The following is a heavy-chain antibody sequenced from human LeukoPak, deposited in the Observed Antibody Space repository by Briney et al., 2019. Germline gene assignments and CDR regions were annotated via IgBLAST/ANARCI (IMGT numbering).Heavy chain of an antibody. CDR3: AKSPWSYYGSGSYYRPYYYYGMDV. V-gene: IGHV3-30*18. Sequence: GGSLRLSCAASGFTFSSYGMHWVRQAPGKGLEWVPVISYDGSNKYYADSVKGRFTISRDNSKNTLYLQMNSLRAEDTAVYYCAKSPWSYYGSGSYYRPYYYYGMDVWGQGTTVTVSS. CDR2: ISYDGSNK. J-gene: IGHJ6*02. CDR1: GFTFSSYG. D-gene: IGHD3-10*01.